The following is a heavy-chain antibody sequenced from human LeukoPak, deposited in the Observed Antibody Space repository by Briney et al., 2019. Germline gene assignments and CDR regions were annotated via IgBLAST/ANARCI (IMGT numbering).Heavy chain of an antibody. Sequence: PGGSLRLSCAASGFTVSSNYMSWVRQAPGKGLEWVSVIYSGGSTYYADSVKGRFTISRDNSKNTLYLEMNSLRADDTAIYYCARDPDYYGSESHWGQGTLVTVSS. CDR1: GFTVSSNY. V-gene: IGHV3-53*05. CDR2: IYSGGST. CDR3: ARDPDYYGSESH. D-gene: IGHD3-10*01. J-gene: IGHJ4*02.